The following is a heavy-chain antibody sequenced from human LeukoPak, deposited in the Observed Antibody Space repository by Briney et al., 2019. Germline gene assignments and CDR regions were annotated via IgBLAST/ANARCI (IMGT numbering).Heavy chain of an antibody. CDR1: GGSFSGYY. CDR3: ARVQLTGRGPFDY. J-gene: IGHJ4*02. D-gene: IGHD3-9*01. CDR2: INHSGST. V-gene: IGHV4-34*01. Sequence: SETLSLTCAVYGGSFSGYYWSWIRQPPGKGLEWIGEINHSGSTNYNPSLKSRVTISVDKSKNQFSLKLSSVTAADTAVYYCARVQLTGRGPFDYWGQGTLVTVSS.